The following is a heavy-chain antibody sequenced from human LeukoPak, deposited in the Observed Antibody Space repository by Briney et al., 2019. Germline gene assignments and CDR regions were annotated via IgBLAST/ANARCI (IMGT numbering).Heavy chain of an antibody. Sequence: GGSLRLSCAASGFTFDDYAMHWVRQAPGKGLEWVSGISGGSGTTHSAESVKGRFTISRDNSKNTLYLQMNSLRAEDTALYYCARSFRSPGGSWGQGTLVTVSS. V-gene: IGHV3-23*01. CDR2: ISGGSGTT. CDR1: GFTFDDYA. D-gene: IGHD6-25*01. CDR3: ARSFRSPGGS. J-gene: IGHJ5*02.